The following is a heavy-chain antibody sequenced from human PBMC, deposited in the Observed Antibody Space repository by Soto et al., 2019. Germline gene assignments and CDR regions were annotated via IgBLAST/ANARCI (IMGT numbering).Heavy chain of an antibody. V-gene: IGHV1-69*06. CDR2: IIPIFGTA. CDR3: ARDHDTMVRGYYYYYYGMDV. J-gene: IGHJ6*02. D-gene: IGHD3-10*01. CDR1: GGTFSSYA. Sequence: QVQLVQSGAEVKKPGSSVKVSCKASGGTFSSYAISWVRQAPGQGLEWMGGIIPIFGTANYAQKFQGRVTITADKSTSTAYMELSSLRSEDTAVYYCARDHDTMVRGYYYYYYGMDVWGQGTTVTVSS.